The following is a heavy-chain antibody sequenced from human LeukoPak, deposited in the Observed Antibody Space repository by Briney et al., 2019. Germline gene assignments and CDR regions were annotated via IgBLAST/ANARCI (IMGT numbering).Heavy chain of an antibody. V-gene: IGHV3-7*04. J-gene: IGHJ4*02. Sequence: PGGSLRLSCAASGFTFSNYWMSWVRQAPGKGLEWVSNIKPDGSEKYYVDSVKGRFTISRDNAKNSLSLQMNSLRAEDTAVYYCARGGVRGVIFDSWGQGTLVTVSS. D-gene: IGHD3-10*01. CDR1: GFTFSNYW. CDR3: ARGGVRGVIFDS. CDR2: IKPDGSEK.